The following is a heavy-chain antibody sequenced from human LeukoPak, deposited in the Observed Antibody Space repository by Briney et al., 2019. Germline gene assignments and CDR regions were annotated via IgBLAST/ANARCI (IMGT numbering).Heavy chain of an antibody. D-gene: IGHD2-2*01. Sequence: PGGSLRLSCAASGFTFSDYGMHWVRQAPGKGLEWVAAISYDGNSEYYADSVKGRFSISRDNSKDTLYLQMNSLRPEDTAVYYWAKGRITGCSDPGGRGPLVPVSS. J-gene: IGHJ5*02. CDR2: ISYDGNSE. V-gene: IGHV3-30*18. CDR3: AKGRITGCSDP. CDR1: GFTFSDYG.